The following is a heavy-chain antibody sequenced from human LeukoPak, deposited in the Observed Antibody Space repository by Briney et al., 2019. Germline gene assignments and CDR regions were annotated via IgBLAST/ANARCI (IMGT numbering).Heavy chain of an antibody. J-gene: IGHJ4*02. CDR2: INPSGGST. V-gene: IGHV1-46*03. D-gene: IGHD3-9*01. CDR1: GYTFTSYY. CDR3: ARGESNYDILTGYLDY. Sequence: ASVKVSCKASGYTFTSYYMRWVRQAPGQGLGWMGIINPSGGSTSYAQKFQGRVTMTRDTSTSTVYMELSRLRSEDTAVYYCARGESNYDILTGYLDYWGQGTLVTVSS.